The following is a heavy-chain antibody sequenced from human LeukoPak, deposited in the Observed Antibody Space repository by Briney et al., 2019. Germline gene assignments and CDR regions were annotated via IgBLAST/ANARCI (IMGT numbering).Heavy chain of an antibody. CDR3: ARQYYYDSSGYPLDY. D-gene: IGHD3-22*01. J-gene: IGHJ4*02. CDR2: IKQDGSEK. CDR1: VFTFSSYR. V-gene: IGHV3-7*03. Sequence: GGSLRLSCSASVFTFSSYRMSWVRQAPGKGLEWVANIKQDGSEKYYVDSVKGRFTISRDNAKNSLYLQMNSLRAEDTAVYYCARQYYYDSSGYPLDYWGQGTLVTVSS.